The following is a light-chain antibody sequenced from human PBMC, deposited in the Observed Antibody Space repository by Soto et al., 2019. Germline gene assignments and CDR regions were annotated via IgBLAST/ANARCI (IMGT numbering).Light chain of an antibody. CDR1: QSISTY. CDR3: QQYYSNVPIT. CDR2: GAS. Sequence: AIRMTQSPSSLSAATGDRVTITCRASQSISTYLAWYQQKPGKAPKLLIYGASTLQSGVPSRFSGSGSGTDFTLTISCLQSEDFATYYCQQYYSNVPITFGQGTRLGIK. V-gene: IGKV1-8*01. J-gene: IGKJ5*01.